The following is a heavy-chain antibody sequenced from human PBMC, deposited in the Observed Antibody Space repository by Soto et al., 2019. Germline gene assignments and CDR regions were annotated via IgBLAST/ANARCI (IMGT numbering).Heavy chain of an antibody. V-gene: IGHV3-30*18. D-gene: IGHD1-26*01. CDR2: ISYDGSNK. J-gene: IGHJ4*02. CDR3: EKDLLVVGATPAYY. Sequence: QVQLVESGGGVGQPGRSLRLSCAASGFTFSSYGMHWVRQAPGKGLEWVAVISYDGSNKYYADSVKGRFTISRDNSKNTLYLQMNSLRAEDTAVYYCEKDLLVVGATPAYYWGQGTLGTVSS. CDR1: GFTFSSYG.